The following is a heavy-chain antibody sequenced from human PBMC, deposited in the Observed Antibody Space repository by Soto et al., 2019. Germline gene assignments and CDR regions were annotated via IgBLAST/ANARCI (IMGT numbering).Heavy chain of an antibody. CDR1: GYTFTSYG. CDR3: ARDVGGPYSYGPSD. CDR2: ISAYNGNT. J-gene: IGHJ4*02. D-gene: IGHD5-18*01. Sequence: ASVKVSCKASGYTFTSYGISWVRQAPGQGLEWMGWISAYNGNTNYAPNLQGRGTMTTGTSTSTAYMELRSLTSDDTAVYYCARDVGGPYSYGPSDWGKGTLVTVSS. V-gene: IGHV1-18*01.